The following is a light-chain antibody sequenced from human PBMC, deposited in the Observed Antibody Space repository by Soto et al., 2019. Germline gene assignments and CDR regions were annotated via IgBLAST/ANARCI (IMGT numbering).Light chain of an antibody. J-gene: IGKJ2*01. CDR3: QHYGGSPPYT. CDR1: QSVGSSY. CDR2: DAS. Sequence: EIVLTQSPGTLSLSPGERATLSCTASQSVGSSYLAWYQQKPGQAPRLLMYDASISATGIPDRFSGSGSGTDFALTIRRLEPEDFAVYYCQHYGGSPPYTFGQGSKLEI. V-gene: IGKV3-20*01.